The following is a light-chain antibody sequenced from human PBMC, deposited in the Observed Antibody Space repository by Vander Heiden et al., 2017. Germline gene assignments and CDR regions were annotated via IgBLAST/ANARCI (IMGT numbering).Light chain of an antibody. CDR1: NSNIGAGYV. CDR3: QAYDSSRKVV. J-gene: IGLJ2*01. Sequence: QSVLTQPPSVSAAPGQRVTISCTGSNSNIGAGYVVHWYQQLPGTAPKLLVYGSSDRPSGVPDRFSGSKSGTSASLAITGLQAEDEADYYCQAYDSSRKVVFGGGTKLTVL. V-gene: IGLV1-40*01. CDR2: GSS.